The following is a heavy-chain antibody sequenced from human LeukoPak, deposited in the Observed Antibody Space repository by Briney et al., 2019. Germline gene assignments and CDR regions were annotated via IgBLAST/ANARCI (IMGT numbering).Heavy chain of an antibody. CDR1: GYTFTSYA. J-gene: IGHJ5*02. Sequence: PLASVKVSCKASGYTFTSYAMHWVRQAPGQRLEWMGWINVGNGNTKYSQKFQGRVTITRDTSASIAHMELSSLRSEDTAVYYCVREYSGSYYSCFDPWGQGTLVTVSS. CDR3: VREYSGSYYSCFDP. CDR2: INVGNGNT. D-gene: IGHD1-26*01. V-gene: IGHV1-3*01.